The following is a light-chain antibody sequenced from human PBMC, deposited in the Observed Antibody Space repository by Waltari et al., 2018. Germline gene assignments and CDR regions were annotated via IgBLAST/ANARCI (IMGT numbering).Light chain of an antibody. CDR3: QHRSNWPLT. CDR1: HSVSNY. J-gene: IGKJ4*01. Sequence: EIVLTQSPATLSLSPGERATLSCRASHSVSNYLAWYQQKPGQAPRLLIYDASNRATGIPARLTGSGSGTDFTLTISSLEPEDFAIYYCQHRSNWPLTFGGGTKVEVK. CDR2: DAS. V-gene: IGKV3-11*01.